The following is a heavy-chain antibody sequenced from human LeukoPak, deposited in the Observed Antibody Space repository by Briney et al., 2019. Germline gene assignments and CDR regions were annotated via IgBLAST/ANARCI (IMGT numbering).Heavy chain of an antibody. CDR1: GGSVTTSSYY. CDR2: MSHSGSA. CDR3: ARRSLREAYNRFDP. Sequence: SETLSLTCTVSGGSVTTSSYYWGWIRQPPGKGLEWIGSMSHSGSAFYNPSLKSRVSISVDTSKSQFSLRVTSMTAADTALYYCARRSLREAYNRFDPWGQGTLVTVSS. V-gene: IGHV4-39*01. D-gene: IGHD3-10*01. J-gene: IGHJ5*02.